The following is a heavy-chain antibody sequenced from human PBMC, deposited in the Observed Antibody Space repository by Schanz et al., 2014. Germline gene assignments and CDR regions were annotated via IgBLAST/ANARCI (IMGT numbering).Heavy chain of an antibody. Sequence: VQLVESGGVVVQPGGSLRLSCAGSGFTFDDYTMHWVRQPPGKGLEWVAVIRYDGRNKNFVESVKGRFTISRDNSNNTVYLQMKSLRVEDTAVYYCVKDPDKYNWNDVEGMDVWGPGTTVTVSS. J-gene: IGHJ6*01. CDR3: VKDPDKYNWNDVEGMDV. D-gene: IGHD1-1*01. CDR1: GFTFDDYT. V-gene: IGHV3-30*02. CDR2: IRYDGRNK.